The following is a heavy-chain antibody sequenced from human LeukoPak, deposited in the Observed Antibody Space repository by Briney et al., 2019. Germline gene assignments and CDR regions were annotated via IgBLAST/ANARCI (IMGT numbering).Heavy chain of an antibody. CDR2: IKQDGSEK. CDR1: GFTFSSYW. Sequence: PGGSPRLSCAASGFTFSSYWMSWVRQAPGKGLEWVANIKQDGSEKYYVDSVKGRFTISRDNAKNSLYLQMNSLRAEDTAVYYCARRRDGYNRGYYFDYWGQGTLVTVSS. CDR3: ARRRDGYNRGYYFDY. V-gene: IGHV3-7*01. J-gene: IGHJ4*02. D-gene: IGHD5-24*01.